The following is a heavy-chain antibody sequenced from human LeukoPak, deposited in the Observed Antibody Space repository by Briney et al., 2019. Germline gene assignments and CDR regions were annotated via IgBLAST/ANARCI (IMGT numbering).Heavy chain of an antibody. CDR2: IKQDGSEK. CDR1: GFTFSSYW. Sequence: PGGSLRLSCAVSGFTFSSYWMSWVRQAPGKGLEWVANIKQDGSEKYYVDSVKGRFTISRDNAKNSLYLQMNSLRAEDTAVYYCARMYYDFWSGYSLDYWGQGTLVTVSS. V-gene: IGHV3-7*01. CDR3: ARMYYDFWSGYSLDY. D-gene: IGHD3-3*01. J-gene: IGHJ4*02.